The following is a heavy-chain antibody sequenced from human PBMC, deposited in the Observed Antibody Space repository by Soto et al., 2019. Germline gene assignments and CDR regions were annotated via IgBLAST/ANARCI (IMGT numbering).Heavy chain of an antibody. CDR2: IIPIFGTT. Sequence: SVKVYCKASGGTFSNYALSWVRQAPGQGLEWMGDIIPIFGTTNNAQKFQGRVTITADEATSTAYMELSSLRSEDTAVYYCARDRWQFVVVTAPRGAFDIWGQGTMVTV. J-gene: IGHJ3*02. V-gene: IGHV1-69*13. CDR3: ARDRWQFVVVTAPRGAFDI. D-gene: IGHD2-21*02. CDR1: GGTFSNYA.